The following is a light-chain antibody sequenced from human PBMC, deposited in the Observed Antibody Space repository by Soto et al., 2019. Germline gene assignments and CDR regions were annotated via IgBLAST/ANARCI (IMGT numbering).Light chain of an antibody. J-gene: IGKJ1*01. Sequence: EIVLTQSPATLSVSPGESATLSCRASQSVTSHLAWYQQKPGQAPRLLIFGASTRATGIPARFSGSGSGTDFTLTISSLQSEDFATYYCQQYNSYSPWTFGPGTKVDIK. CDR3: QQYNSYSPWT. V-gene: IGKV3-15*01. CDR2: GAS. CDR1: QSVTSH.